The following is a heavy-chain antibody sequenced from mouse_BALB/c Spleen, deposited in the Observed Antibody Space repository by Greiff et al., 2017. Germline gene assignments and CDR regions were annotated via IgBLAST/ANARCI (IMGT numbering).Heavy chain of an antibody. Sequence: LVKTGASVKISCKASGYSFTGYYMHWVKQSHGKSLEWIGYISCYNGATSYNQKFKGKATFTVDTSSSTAYMQFNSLTSDDSAVYYCARSYYRYDAMDYWGQGTSVTVSS. V-gene: IGHV1S34*01. CDR2: ISCYNGAT. CDR3: ARSYYRYDAMDY. D-gene: IGHD2-14*01. CDR1: GYSFTGYY. J-gene: IGHJ4*01.